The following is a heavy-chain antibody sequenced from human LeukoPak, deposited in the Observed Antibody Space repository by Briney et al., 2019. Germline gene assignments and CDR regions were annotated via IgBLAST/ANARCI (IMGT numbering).Heavy chain of an antibody. CDR1: GFTFSSYG. Sequence: GGSLRLSSAASGFTFSSYGMHWVRQAPGKGLEWVAVIWYDGSNKYYADSVKGRFTISRDNSKNTLYLQMNSLRAKDTAVYYCARCSRDSSGQPLEYYFDYWGQGTLVTVSS. J-gene: IGHJ4*02. V-gene: IGHV3-33*01. CDR2: IWYDGSNK. CDR3: ARCSRDSSGQPLEYYFDY. D-gene: IGHD6-19*01.